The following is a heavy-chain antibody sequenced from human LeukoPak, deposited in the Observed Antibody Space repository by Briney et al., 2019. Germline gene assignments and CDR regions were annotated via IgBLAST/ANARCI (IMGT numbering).Heavy chain of an antibody. CDR2: VYYSGST. D-gene: IGHD5-18*01. V-gene: IGHV4-59*01. CDR1: GGSISGYY. J-gene: IGHJ5*02. Sequence: SETLSLTCTVSGGSISGYYWSWIRQPPGKGLEWIGYVYYSGSTNYNPSLKSRVTISVDTSKNQFSLKLSSVTAADTAVYYCARDPGYSYGHGFDPWGQGTLVTVSS. CDR3: ARDPGYSYGHGFDP.